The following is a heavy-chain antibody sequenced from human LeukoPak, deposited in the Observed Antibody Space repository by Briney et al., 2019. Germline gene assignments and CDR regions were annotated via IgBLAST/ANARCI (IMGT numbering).Heavy chain of an antibody. CDR2: TSHSDSP. D-gene: IGHD3-16*01. CDR3: ARDFGETSLPNWFDP. J-gene: IGHJ5*02. CDR1: GMSITSRHY. V-gene: IGHV4-38-2*02. Sequence: SETLSLTCSVSGMSITSRHYWGWIRQSPGKGLEWIGSTSHSDSPCYNPSLESRVTISLDTSRNQFSLKLTSVTAADTAVYYCARDFGETSLPNWFDPWGQGTLVIVSS.